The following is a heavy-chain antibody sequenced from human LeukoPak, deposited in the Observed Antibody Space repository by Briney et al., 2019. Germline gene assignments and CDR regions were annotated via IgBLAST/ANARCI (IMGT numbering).Heavy chain of an antibody. CDR1: GYTLTNYN. J-gene: IGHJ4*02. D-gene: IGHD4-23*01. V-gene: IGHV1-18*01. Sequence: ASVKVSCKASGYTLTNYNISWVRQAPGQGLEWMGWINTYKGDTLYAQKLQGRVTMTANTSTNTAYMELRSLRFDDTAVYYCAREFGHCYGDNCFYFFDTWGQGFRVTVSS. CDR3: AREFGHCYGDNCFYFFDT. CDR2: INTYKGDT.